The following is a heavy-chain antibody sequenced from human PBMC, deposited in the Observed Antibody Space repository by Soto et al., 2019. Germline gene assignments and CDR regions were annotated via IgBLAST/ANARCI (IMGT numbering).Heavy chain of an antibody. J-gene: IGHJ4*02. CDR3: TAHSYYAYAF. Sequence: GSLRLSCAASGFTFATTWMNWVRQAPGKGMEWVGHIKSGRDGGTADYAAAVKDRFFISRDDSKNMVSLQMNSLKTEDTSVYNCTAHSYYAYAFWGQGTLVTVSS. CDR2: IKSGRDGGTA. CDR1: GFTFATTW. D-gene: IGHD4-4*01. V-gene: IGHV3-15*07.